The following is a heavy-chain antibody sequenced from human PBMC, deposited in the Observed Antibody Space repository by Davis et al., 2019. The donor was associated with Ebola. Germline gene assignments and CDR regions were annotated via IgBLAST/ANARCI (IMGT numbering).Heavy chain of an antibody. D-gene: IGHD2-15*01. CDR3: AAGGLGGGFDI. V-gene: IGHV1-2*06. J-gene: IGHJ3*02. Sequence: ASVKVSCKASGYTFTGYYMHWVRQAPGQGLEWMGRINPNSGGTNYAQKFQGRVTMTEDTSTDTAYMELSSLRSEDTAIYYCAAGGLGGGFDIWGQGTMLTVSS. CDR2: INPNSGGT. CDR1: GYTFTGYY.